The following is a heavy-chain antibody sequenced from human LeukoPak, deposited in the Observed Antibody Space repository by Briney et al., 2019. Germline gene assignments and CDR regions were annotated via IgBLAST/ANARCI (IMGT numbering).Heavy chain of an antibody. J-gene: IGHJ6*03. CDR2: ISGNGGST. CDR3: ARVAEVGATGYYYYMDV. CDR1: GFTFSTYG. V-gene: IGHV3-23*01. D-gene: IGHD1-26*01. Sequence: GGSLRLSCAASGFTFSTYGMSWVRQAPGKGLEWVSAISGNGGSTYYADSVKGRFTISRDNSKNTLYLQMNSLRAEDTAVYYCARVAEVGATGYYYYMDVWGKGTTVTISS.